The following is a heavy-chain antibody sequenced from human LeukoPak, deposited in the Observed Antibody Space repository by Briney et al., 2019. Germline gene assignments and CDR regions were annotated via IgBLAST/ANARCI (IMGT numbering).Heavy chain of an antibody. V-gene: IGHV3-30*04. D-gene: IGHD3-9*01. CDR2: ISYDGSNK. CDR3: ARQDWLGDRYYFDS. J-gene: IGHJ4*02. Sequence: GGSLRLSCAASGFTFSSYAMHWVRQAPGKGLEWVAVISYDGSNKYYADSVKGRFTISRDNSKNTLYLQMNSLRAEDTAVYYCARQDWLGDRYYFDSWGQGTLVTVSS. CDR1: GFTFSSYA.